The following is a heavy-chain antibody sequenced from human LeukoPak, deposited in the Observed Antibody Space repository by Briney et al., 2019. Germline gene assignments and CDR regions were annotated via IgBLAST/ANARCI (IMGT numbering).Heavy chain of an antibody. CDR3: ARAEESIAAAGAIDY. CDR2: IYYSGNT. V-gene: IGHV4-59*01. Sequence: PSETLSLTCTVSGGSISSYYWSWIRQPPGKGLEWIGYIYYSGNTNYNPSLKSRVTISVDTSKNQFSLKLSSVTAADTAVYYCARAEESIAAAGAIDYWGQGTLVTVSS. CDR1: GGSISSYY. D-gene: IGHD6-13*01. J-gene: IGHJ4*02.